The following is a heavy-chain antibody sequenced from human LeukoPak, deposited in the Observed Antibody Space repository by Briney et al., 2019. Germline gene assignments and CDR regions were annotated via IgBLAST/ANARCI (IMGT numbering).Heavy chain of an antibody. J-gene: IGHJ4*02. Sequence: SETLSLTCTVSGGSISSYYWSWIRQPAGKGLEWIGRIYSSGSRNYNPSLNSRVTMSVDTSKNQFSLKLSSVTAADTAVYHCARDLVGATGFDNWGQGTLVTVSP. CDR1: GGSISSYY. CDR3: ARDLVGATGFDN. V-gene: IGHV4-4*07. CDR2: IYSSGSR. D-gene: IGHD1-26*01.